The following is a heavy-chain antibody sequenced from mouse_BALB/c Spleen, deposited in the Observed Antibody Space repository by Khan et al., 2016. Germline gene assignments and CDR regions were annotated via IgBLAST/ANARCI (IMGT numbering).Heavy chain of an antibody. J-gene: IGHJ2*01. CDR1: GYTFSSYW. D-gene: IGHD6-1*01. CDR3: ASNLYC. V-gene: IGHV1-9*01. Sequence: QVQLQQSGAELMKPGASVKISCKATGYTFSSYWREWVKQRPGHGLEWIGEILPGSGSINYNEKFKGKATFTADTPSNTAYMQLSSLTSEDSGVYYCASNLYCWGQGTTLTVSS. CDR2: ILPGSGSI.